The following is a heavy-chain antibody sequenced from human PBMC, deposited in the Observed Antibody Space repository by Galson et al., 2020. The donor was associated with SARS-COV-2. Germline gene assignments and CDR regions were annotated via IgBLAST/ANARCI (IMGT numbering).Heavy chain of an antibody. CDR1: GDSITSDDFY. V-gene: IGHV4-30-4*01. CDR3: ARTSSTATREYYFDY. D-gene: IGHD4-17*01. CDR2: IHSSGNT. J-gene: IGHJ4*02. Sequence: TLSLTCTVSGDSITSDDFYWSWIRQTPGTGLEWIGDIHSSGNTYYNPSLMSRGTISVDTSKNQFSLRLSSVTAADAAVYFCARTSSTATREYYFDYWGQGTLVSVSS.